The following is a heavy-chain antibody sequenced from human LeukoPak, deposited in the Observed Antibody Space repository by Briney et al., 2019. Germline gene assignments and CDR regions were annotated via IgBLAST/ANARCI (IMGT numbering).Heavy chain of an antibody. Sequence: ASVKVSCKASGYRFTDYYVHWVRQAPGQGLEWMAWINPNGGTTNFARMFQGRVTMITDTSISTAYMELSNLRSDDTAVYYCARTSDYYNYYFDYWGQGTPVTVSS. J-gene: IGHJ4*02. D-gene: IGHD4-11*01. CDR2: INPNGGTT. CDR1: GYRFTDYY. V-gene: IGHV1-2*02. CDR3: ARTSDYYNYYFDY.